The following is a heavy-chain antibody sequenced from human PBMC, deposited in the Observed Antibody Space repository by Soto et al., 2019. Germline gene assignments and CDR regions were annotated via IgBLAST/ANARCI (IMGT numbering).Heavy chain of an antibody. V-gene: IGHV5-10-1*01. CDR1: GYSFTSYW. CDR3: ARAPNIVVVPAIPYGMDV. Sequence: AGESLKISCKGSGYSFTSYWISWVRQMPGKGLEWMGRIDPSDSYTNYSPSFQGHVTISAGKSISTAYLQWSSLKASDTAMYYCARAPNIVVVPAIPYGMDVWGQGTTVTVS. J-gene: IGHJ6*02. CDR2: IDPSDSYT. D-gene: IGHD2-2*01.